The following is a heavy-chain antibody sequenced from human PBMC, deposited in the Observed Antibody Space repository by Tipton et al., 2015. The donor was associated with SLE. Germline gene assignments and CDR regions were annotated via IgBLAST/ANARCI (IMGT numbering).Heavy chain of an antibody. CDR1: GDSIRSGGYY. J-gene: IGHJ4*02. CDR3: ARGGVGGYDYFDY. Sequence: TLSLTYTVSGDSIRSGGYYWTWIRQHPGKGLEWIGHIHHSGSTSYNPTLRSRVTISVDTSKNQFSLMLSSVTAADTAVYYCARGGVGGYDYFDYWGRGTLVTVSS. V-gene: IGHV4-31*03. CDR2: IHHSGST. D-gene: IGHD5-12*01.